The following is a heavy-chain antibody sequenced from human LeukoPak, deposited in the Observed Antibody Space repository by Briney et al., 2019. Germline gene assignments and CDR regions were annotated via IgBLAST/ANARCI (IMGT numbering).Heavy chain of an antibody. Sequence: PGGSLRLSCAASGFTFSSYGMHWVRQAPGKGLEWVAVISYDGSNKYYADSVKGRFTISRDNSKNTLYLQMNSLRAEDTAVYYCARVIGSYGNSAYWGRGTLVAVSS. J-gene: IGHJ4*02. CDR1: GFTFSSYG. CDR3: ARVIGSYGNSAY. CDR2: ISYDGSNK. V-gene: IGHV3-30*03. D-gene: IGHD3-16*01.